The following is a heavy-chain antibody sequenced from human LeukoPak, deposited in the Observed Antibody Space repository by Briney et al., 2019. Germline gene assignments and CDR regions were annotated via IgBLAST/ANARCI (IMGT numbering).Heavy chain of an antibody. CDR1: GFAFSSDS. Sequence: GGSLRLSCAASGFAFSSDSMNWVRQAPGKGLEWVSSISSSSTYIYYADSVKGRFTISRDNAKKSLYLQMNSLRAEDTAVYYCVWVRGFNYALDPWSQGTLVTVSS. V-gene: IGHV3-21*01. CDR3: VWVRGFNYALDP. D-gene: IGHD5-18*01. CDR2: ISSSSTYI. J-gene: IGHJ5*02.